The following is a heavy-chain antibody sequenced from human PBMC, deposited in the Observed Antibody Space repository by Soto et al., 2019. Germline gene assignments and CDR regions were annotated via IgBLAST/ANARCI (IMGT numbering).Heavy chain of an antibody. CDR1: GFLFSSYA. CDR3: ARDHYDFWSGFPPTIWFHP. Sequence: EEQLLQSGGGVVQSGGSLRLSCEASGFLFSSYAMNWVRQAPGKGLEWVSSISSHGDTTYYAESVRGRFTISRDNSKNTLFLQMNSLRAGDTAVYFCARDHYDFWSGFPPTIWFHPWSQGTLVTVSS. D-gene: IGHD3-3*01. V-gene: IGHV3-23*01. CDR2: ISSHGDTT. J-gene: IGHJ5*02.